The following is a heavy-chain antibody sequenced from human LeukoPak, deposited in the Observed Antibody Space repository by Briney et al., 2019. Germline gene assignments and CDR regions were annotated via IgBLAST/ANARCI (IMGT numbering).Heavy chain of an antibody. CDR1: GYTFTGYY. CDR3: ARAHGIAAAGRPFYYY. CDR2: INPNSGNT. Sequence: GASVKVSCKASGYTFTGYYMHWVRQAPGQGLEWMGWINPNSGNTGYAQKFQGRVTMTRNTSISTAYMELSSLRSEDTAVYYCARAHGIAAAGRPFYYYWGQGTLVTVSS. D-gene: IGHD6-13*01. V-gene: IGHV1-8*02. J-gene: IGHJ4*02.